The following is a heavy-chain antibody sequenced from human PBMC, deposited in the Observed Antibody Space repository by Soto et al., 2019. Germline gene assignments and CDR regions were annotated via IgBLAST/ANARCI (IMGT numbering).Heavy chain of an antibody. Sequence: QLQLQGSGSGLVKPSQTLSLTCAVSGGSISSGGYSWSWIRQPPGKGLEWIGYIYHSGSTYYNPSLKSRVTISVDRSKNQFSLKLSSVTAADTAVYYCARVEQLLWDNWFDPWGQGTLVTVSS. CDR1: GGSISSGGYS. J-gene: IGHJ5*02. CDR2: IYHSGST. V-gene: IGHV4-30-2*01. CDR3: ARVEQLLWDNWFDP. D-gene: IGHD2-2*01.